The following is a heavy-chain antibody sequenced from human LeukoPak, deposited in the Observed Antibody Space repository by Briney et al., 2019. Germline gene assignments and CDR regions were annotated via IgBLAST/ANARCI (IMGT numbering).Heavy chain of an antibody. CDR1: GGSISSSSYC. J-gene: IGHJ4*02. D-gene: IGHD2-15*01. V-gene: IGHV4-39*01. CDR3: ARHEVIVVVVAAFDY. CDR2: IYYSGST. Sequence: SETLSLTCTVSGGSISSSSYCWGWIRHPPGKGLDWLVSIYYSGSTYYNPSLKSRVTISVDTSKNQFSLKLSSVTAADTAVYYCARHEVIVVVVAAFDYWGQGTLVTVSS.